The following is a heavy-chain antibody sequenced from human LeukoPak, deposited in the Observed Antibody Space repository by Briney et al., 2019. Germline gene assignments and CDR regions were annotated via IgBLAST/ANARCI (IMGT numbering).Heavy chain of an antibody. CDR2: IYYSGST. Sequence: SETLSLTCTVSGGSISSNNNYWGWIRQPPGKVLEWIGSIYYSGSTYYNPSLKSRVTISVDTSKNQFSLRLSSVTAADTAVYYCARRCSGGSCYPGSFDYWGQGTLVTVS. V-gene: IGHV4-39*01. J-gene: IGHJ4*02. D-gene: IGHD2-15*01. CDR1: GGSISSNNNY. CDR3: ARRCSGGSCYPGSFDY.